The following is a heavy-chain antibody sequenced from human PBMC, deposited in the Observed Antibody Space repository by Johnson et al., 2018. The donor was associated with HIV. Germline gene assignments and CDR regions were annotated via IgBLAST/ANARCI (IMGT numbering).Heavy chain of an antibody. CDR3: ARDRFGSGRPNAFDM. CDR1: GFSLSDYA. D-gene: IGHD3-10*01. CDR2: MSYDGSKE. V-gene: IGHV3-30-3*01. J-gene: IGHJ3*02. Sequence: QMQLVESGGGMVQHGRSLRLSCAASGFSLSDYAIHWVRQAPVKGLEWVGVMSYDGSKENYADSVKGRFTISRDNSKNTVYLQMNTLRPEDTAVYYCARDRFGSGRPNAFDMWGQGTMVTVSS.